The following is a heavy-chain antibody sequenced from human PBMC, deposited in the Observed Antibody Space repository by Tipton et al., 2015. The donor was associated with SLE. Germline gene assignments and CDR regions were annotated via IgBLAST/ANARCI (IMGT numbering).Heavy chain of an antibody. CDR1: GGSISSDDYY. V-gene: IGHV4-31*03. CDR3: ARDRPGDRAFDI. Sequence: TLSLTCTVSGGSISSDDYYWTWIRQHPGKGLEWIGHMSYSGSTYYNPSLKSRITISVDTSKNHFSLKLSSVTAADTAVYYCARDRPGDRAFDIWGQGTLVTVSS. CDR2: MSYSGST. D-gene: IGHD7-27*01. J-gene: IGHJ3*02.